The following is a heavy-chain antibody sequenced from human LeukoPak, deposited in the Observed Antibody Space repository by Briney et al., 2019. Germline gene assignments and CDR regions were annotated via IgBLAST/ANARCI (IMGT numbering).Heavy chain of an antibody. J-gene: IGHJ4*02. CDR2: ISSSGIST. V-gene: IGHV3-23*01. CDR1: GFTFSSYA. Sequence: PGGSLRLSCAASGFTFSSYAMSWVRQAPGKGLEWVSAISSSGISTYYADSVKGRFTISRDSSKNTLYLQMNSLRAEDTAVYYCAKGGTRLRYFDWLSDYFDYWGQGTLVTVSS. CDR3: AKGGTRLRYFDWLSDYFDY. D-gene: IGHD3-9*01.